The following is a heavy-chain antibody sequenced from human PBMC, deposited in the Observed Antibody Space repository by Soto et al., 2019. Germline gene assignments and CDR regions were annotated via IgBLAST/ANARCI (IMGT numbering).Heavy chain of an antibody. Sequence: PSETLPLTCAVYVGSFSGYYWSWIRQPPGKGLEWIGEFNHSASTNYNPSLKIRVTISVDKSKNQFSLKLSSVRAADTAVYYCARGRFNRVMMDPGSSTMNWFDPWGQGTLVT. V-gene: IGHV4-34*01. CDR2: FNHSAST. D-gene: IGHD6-6*01. CDR3: ARGRFNRVMMDPGSSTMNWFDP. CDR1: VGSFSGYY. J-gene: IGHJ5*02.